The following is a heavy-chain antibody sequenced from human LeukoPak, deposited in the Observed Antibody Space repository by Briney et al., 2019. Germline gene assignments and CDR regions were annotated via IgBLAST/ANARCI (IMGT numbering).Heavy chain of an antibody. CDR3: AKRQQLRYYGMDV. CDR2: ISGSGGRT. J-gene: IGHJ6*02. Sequence: PGGSLRLSCAASGFTFSSYAMSWVRQAPGKGLEWVSAISGSGGRTYYADSVKGRFTISRDNSKNTLYLQMNSLRAEDTAVYYCAKRQQLRYYGMDVWGQGTTVTVSS. D-gene: IGHD6-13*01. CDR1: GFTFSSYA. V-gene: IGHV3-23*01.